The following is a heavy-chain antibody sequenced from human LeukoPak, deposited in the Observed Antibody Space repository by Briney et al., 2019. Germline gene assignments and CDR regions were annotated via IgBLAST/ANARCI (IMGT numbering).Heavy chain of an antibody. Sequence: PSETLSLTCAHSGGSFCGYYWCWIRQPPGKGLEWIGEINHSGRTNYNPSLKSRVTISVDTSKNQFSRKLSSVTAADTAVYYCARSRSPPDVVAVAATDSCFDYWGQGTLVTVSS. D-gene: IGHD2-15*01. CDR3: ARSRSPPDVVAVAATDSCFDY. J-gene: IGHJ4*02. V-gene: IGHV4-34*01. CDR1: GGSFCGYY. CDR2: INHSGRT.